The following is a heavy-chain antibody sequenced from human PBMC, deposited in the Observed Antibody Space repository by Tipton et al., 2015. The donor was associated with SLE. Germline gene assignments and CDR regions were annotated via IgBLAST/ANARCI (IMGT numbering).Heavy chain of an antibody. CDR1: GFTFSSYE. V-gene: IGHV3-48*03. J-gene: IGHJ6*03. Sequence: SLRLSCAASGFTFSSYEMNWVRQAPGKGLEFVSYISSSGNSIFYADSVKGRFTISRDNAKNSLDLQMNSLRAEDTGVYYCVRDTEYRIPIFGVITDRHYMDVWGKGTTVTISS. CDR3: VRDTEYRIPIFGVITDRHYMDV. CDR2: ISSSGNSI. D-gene: IGHD3-3*01.